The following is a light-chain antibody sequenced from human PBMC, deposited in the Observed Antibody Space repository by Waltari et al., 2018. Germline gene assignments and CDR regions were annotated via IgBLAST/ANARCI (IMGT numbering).Light chain of an antibody. J-gene: IGKJ1*01. CDR1: QSVLYSSNNKNY. CDR3: HQYSSTPRA. V-gene: IGKV4-1*01. CDR2: WAS. Sequence: DILMTQSPDPLAVSLGERAPINCKSSQSVLYSSNNKNYLAWYQQKPGQPPKLLFYWASTRESGVPDRFSGGGSGTDFTLTISSLQAEDVAVYYCHQYSSTPRAFGQGTKVEIK.